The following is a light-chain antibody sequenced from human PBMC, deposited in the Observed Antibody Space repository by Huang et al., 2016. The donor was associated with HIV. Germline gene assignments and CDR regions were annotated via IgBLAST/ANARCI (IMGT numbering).Light chain of an antibody. J-gene: IGKJ4*01. CDR1: QSVSKY. Sequence: EIVLTQSPATLSLSPGERATLSCRASQSVSKYLAWYQQKPGEAPRLLIYDASNRATGIPARFSGSGCGTDFTLTINSLEPEDSAVYYCQQRSNWPPLTFGGGTKVEI. V-gene: IGKV3-11*01. CDR2: DAS. CDR3: QQRSNWPPLT.